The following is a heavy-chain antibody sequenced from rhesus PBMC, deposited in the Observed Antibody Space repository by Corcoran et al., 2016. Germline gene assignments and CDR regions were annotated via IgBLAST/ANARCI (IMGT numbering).Heavy chain of an antibody. Sequence: QVQLQESGPGLVKPSETLSLTCAVSGYSISSGYGWSWIRQPPGKGLEWIGYIGGSSGSTNYNPSLKSRVTISKDTSKNQFSLSLSSVTAADTAVYYCARDRGGYSNYVWDYWGQGVLVTVSS. CDR2: IGGSSGST. CDR1: GYSISSGYG. CDR3: ARDRGGYSNYVWDY. D-gene: IGHD4-23*01. V-gene: IGHV4-127*01. J-gene: IGHJ4*01.